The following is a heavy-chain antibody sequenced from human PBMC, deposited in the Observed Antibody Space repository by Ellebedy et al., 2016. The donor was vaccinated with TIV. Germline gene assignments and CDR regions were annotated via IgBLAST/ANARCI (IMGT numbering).Heavy chain of an antibody. J-gene: IGHJ4*02. CDR3: ASWDFDY. Sequence: PGGSLRLSCAASGLTFSRYGMPWIRQAPDKGLAWGAVIWYDGSIKYLADSVKGRFTIPRDNFNNTLYLQMNSLRAEDTAVYWCASWDFDYWGQGTLVTVSS. CDR1: GLTFSRYG. D-gene: IGHD7-27*01. V-gene: IGHV3-33*01. CDR2: IWYDGSIK.